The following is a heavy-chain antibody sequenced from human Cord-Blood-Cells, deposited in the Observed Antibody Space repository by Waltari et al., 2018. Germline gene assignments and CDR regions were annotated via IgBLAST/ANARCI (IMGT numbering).Heavy chain of an antibody. CDR2: MNPNSGNT. CDR1: GYTFTSYD. V-gene: IGHV1-8*03. Sequence: QVPLVQSGAEVKKPGASVKVSCKASGYTFTSYDIHWVRQATGPGLEWMGWMNPNSGNTGYAQKFQGRVTITRNTSISTAYMELSSLRSEDTAVYYCARGSWYYDILTGYQRGAFDIWGQGTMVTVSS. CDR3: ARGSWYYDILTGYQRGAFDI. J-gene: IGHJ3*02. D-gene: IGHD3-9*01.